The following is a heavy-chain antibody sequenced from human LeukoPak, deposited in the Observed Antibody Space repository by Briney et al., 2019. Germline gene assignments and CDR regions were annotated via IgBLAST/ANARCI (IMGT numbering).Heavy chain of an antibody. Sequence: SGGSLRLSCAASGFTFDDYAMHWVRQAPGKGLEWVSGISWNSGSIGYADSVKGRFTISRDNAKNSLYLQMNSLRVEDTAVYYCVKDLGYYDRFDYWGQGTLVTVSS. CDR1: GFTFDDYA. CDR3: VKDLGYYDRFDY. CDR2: ISWNSGSI. J-gene: IGHJ4*02. D-gene: IGHD3-22*01. V-gene: IGHV3-9*01.